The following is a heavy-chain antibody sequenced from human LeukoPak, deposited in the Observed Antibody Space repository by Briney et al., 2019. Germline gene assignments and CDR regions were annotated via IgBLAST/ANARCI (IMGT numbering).Heavy chain of an antibody. CDR3: ARDFLYDSS. D-gene: IGHD3-22*01. J-gene: IGHJ4*02. V-gene: IGHV3-21*01. CDR1: GFTFSSYS. CDR2: ISSSSSYI. Sequence: KTEGSLRLSCAASGFTFSSYSMNRVRQAPGKGLEWVSSISSSSSYIYYADSVKGRFTLSRDDAKNSLYLQMNSLRAEDTAVYYCARDFLYDSSGGQGTLVTVSS.